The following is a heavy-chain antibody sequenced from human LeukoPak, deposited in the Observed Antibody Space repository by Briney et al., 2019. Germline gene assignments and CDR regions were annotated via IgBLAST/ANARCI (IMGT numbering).Heavy chain of an antibody. V-gene: IGHV3-53*01. CDR2: IYKNAIT. D-gene: IGHD3-10*01. J-gene: IGHJ6*03. CDR3: ARSLRVRGVPDYMDV. Sequence: PGGSLRLSCAASGFTFDDYGMTWVRQAPGKGLEWVSVIYKNAITYYADTVKGRFTISRDNSKNMLYLQMNSLRADDTAVYYCARSLRVRGVPDYMDVWGKGTTVTISS. CDR1: GFTFDDYG.